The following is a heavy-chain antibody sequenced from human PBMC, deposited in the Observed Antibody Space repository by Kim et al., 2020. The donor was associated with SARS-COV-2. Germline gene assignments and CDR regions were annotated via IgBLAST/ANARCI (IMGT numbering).Heavy chain of an antibody. CDR2: IWFDGSDK. Sequence: GGSLRLSCSASGFTFNTYGMHWVRQAPGKGLEWVAVIWFDGSDKYYADSVKGRYTISRDNSKDTLYLQMRSLRAEDTAVYYCARGPHYDSWSGYSDYYSGRDVWGQGTTVTVSS. D-gene: IGHD3-3*01. CDR3: ARGPHYDSWSGYSDYYSGRDV. J-gene: IGHJ6*02. V-gene: IGHV3-33*01. CDR1: GFTFNTYG.